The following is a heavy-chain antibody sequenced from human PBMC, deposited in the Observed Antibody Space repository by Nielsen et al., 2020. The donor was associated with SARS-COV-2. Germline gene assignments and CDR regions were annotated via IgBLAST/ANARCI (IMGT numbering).Heavy chain of an antibody. CDR2: IGTAGDT. CDR1: GFTLGNYD. D-gene: IGHD3-3*01. CDR3: ARVLSYTFDI. Sequence: GGSLRLSCAASGFTLGNYDMHWVRQARGKGLEWVSGIGTAGDTHYPGSVKGRFTISRENAKNSLFLQMNSLRAEDTAVYYCARVLSYTFDIWGQGTMVTVSS. J-gene: IGHJ3*02. V-gene: IGHV3-13*04.